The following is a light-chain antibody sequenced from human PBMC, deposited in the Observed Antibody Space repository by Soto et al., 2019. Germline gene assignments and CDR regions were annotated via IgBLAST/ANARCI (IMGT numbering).Light chain of an antibody. CDR3: QQYNGWPRT. V-gene: IGKV3-15*01. CDR1: QSVGRN. CDR2: DAS. Sequence: EIVMTQSPVTLSVSPGEKATLSCRASQSVGRNLAWCQQRPGQAPRLLIYDASTRADGIPARFSGIGSGTEFTLNISGPQSEDFAVYYCQQYNGWPRTFGQGTKLEI. J-gene: IGKJ2*02.